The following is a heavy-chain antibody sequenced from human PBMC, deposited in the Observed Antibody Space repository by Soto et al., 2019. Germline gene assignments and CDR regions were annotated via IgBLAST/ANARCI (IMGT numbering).Heavy chain of an antibody. CDR2: INPNSGST. V-gene: IGHV1-2*04. Sequence: QVQVVQSGAEVKKPGASVKVSCKASGYTFTGYYMHWVRQAPGQGLEWMGWINPNSGSTNYAQKFQGWVTMTRDTSISTAYMELSRLRSDDTAVYYCARGDCSGGSCYSDDAFDIWGQGTMVTVSS. CDR3: ARGDCSGGSCYSDDAFDI. J-gene: IGHJ3*02. D-gene: IGHD2-15*01. CDR1: GYTFTGYY.